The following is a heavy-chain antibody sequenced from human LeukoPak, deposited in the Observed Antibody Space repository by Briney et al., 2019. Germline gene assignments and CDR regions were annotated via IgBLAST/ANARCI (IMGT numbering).Heavy chain of an antibody. V-gene: IGHV4-39*02. CDR3: ARLVLSYGNAFDH. Sequence: SETLSLTCTVSSGSISGSDYYWCWIRQPPGKGLEWIGSINYSGNTYYDSSLKSRVTISVDTSKNYFYLRLSSVTAADTAVYYCARLVLSYGNAFDHWGQGTLVTVSS. D-gene: IGHD2/OR15-2a*01. CDR1: SGSISGSDYY. CDR2: INYSGNT. J-gene: IGHJ4*02.